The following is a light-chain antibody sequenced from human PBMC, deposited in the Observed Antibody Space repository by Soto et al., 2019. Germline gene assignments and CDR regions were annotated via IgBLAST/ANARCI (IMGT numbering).Light chain of an antibody. Sequence: QSVVTQPPSASGTPGQRVTISCSGSSSNIGSYYVYWYQQVPGTAPKLLIYRNNQRPPGVPDRLSGSKSGTSASLAISGLRSEDEADYYCAAWDDSLSGPRVFGTGTKLTVL. CDR2: RNN. CDR3: AAWDDSLSGPRV. V-gene: IGLV1-47*01. CDR1: SSNIGSYY. J-gene: IGLJ1*01.